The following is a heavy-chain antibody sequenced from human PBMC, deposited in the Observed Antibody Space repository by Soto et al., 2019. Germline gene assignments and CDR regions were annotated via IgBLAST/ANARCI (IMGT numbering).Heavy chain of an antibody. D-gene: IGHD6-19*01. CDR3: ARGIEGWYQGRYYYGMDV. CDR2: IYYSGST. CDR1: GGSISSYY. J-gene: IGHJ6*02. Sequence: SETLSLTCTVSGGSISSYYWSLIRQPPGKGLEWIGYIYYSGSTNYNPSLKSRVTISVDTSKNQFSLKLSSVTAADTAVYYCARGIEGWYQGRYYYGMDVWGQGTTVTVSS. V-gene: IGHV4-59*08.